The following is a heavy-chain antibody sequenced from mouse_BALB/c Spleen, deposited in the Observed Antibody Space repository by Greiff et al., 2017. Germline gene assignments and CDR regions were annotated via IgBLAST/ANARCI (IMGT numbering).Heavy chain of an antibody. CDR2: IWAGGST. V-gene: IGHV2-9*02. D-gene: IGHD1-2*01. J-gene: IGHJ4*01. CDR1: GFSLTSYG. CDR3: ARVAKTYAMDY. Sequence: VKVVESGPGLVAPSQSLSITCTVSGFSLTSYGVHWVRQPPGKGLEWLGVIWAGGSTNYNSALMSRLSISKDNSKSQVFLKMNSLQTDDTAMYYCARVAKTYAMDYWGQGTSVTVSS.